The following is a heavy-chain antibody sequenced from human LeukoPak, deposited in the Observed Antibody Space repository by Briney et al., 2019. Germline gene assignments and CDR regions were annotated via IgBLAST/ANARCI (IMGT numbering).Heavy chain of an antibody. CDR2: IYHTGST. J-gene: IGHJ4*02. Sequence: KPSETLSLTCTVSGGSIKNFYWYWVRQPPGKGLEWIGYIYHTGSTNYNPSLKNRVTMSVDTSKNLLSLRLTYLTAADTAVYYCARVGDSGSSFDYWGQGTQVTVPS. V-gene: IGHV4-59*01. CDR3: ARVGDSGSSFDY. CDR1: GGSIKNFY. D-gene: IGHD3-10*01.